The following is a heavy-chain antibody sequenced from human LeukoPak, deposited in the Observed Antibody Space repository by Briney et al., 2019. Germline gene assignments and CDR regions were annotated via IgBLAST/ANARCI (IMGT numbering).Heavy chain of an antibody. V-gene: IGHV4-59*08. CDR3: ARHYCSNGVCHFYDY. Sequence: SETLSLTCTVSGGSISSNYWTWIRQPPGKGLEWIGYMYYSGSTNYNPSLKSRVTISVDTSKNQFSLQLSSLTAADTAVYYCARHYCSNGVCHFYDYWGQGTLVTVSS. CDR2: MYYSGST. J-gene: IGHJ4*02. CDR1: GGSISSNY. D-gene: IGHD2-8*01.